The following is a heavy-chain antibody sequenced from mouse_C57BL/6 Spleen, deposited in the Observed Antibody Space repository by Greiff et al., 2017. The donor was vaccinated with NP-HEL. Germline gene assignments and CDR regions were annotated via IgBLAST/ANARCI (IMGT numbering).Heavy chain of an antibody. V-gene: IGHV1-82*01. CDR2: IYPGDGDT. D-gene: IGHD2-3*01. CDR3: ARWDDGYYFDY. Sequence: VQLQQSGPELVKPGASVKISCKASGYAFSSSWMNRVKQRPGKGLEWIGRIYPGDGDTNYNGKFKGKATLTADKSSSTAYMQLSSLTSEDSAVYVCARWDDGYYFDYWGQGTTLTVSS. CDR1: GYAFSSSW. J-gene: IGHJ2*01.